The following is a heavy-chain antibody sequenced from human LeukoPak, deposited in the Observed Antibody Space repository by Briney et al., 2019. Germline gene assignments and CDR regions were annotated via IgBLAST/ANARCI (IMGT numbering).Heavy chain of an antibody. Sequence: PGGSLRLSCAASGFTFSDYYMSWIRQAPGKGLEWVSYISSNGSTIYYADSVKGRFTISRDNAKNSLYLQMNSLRAEDTAVYYCAREAYYGSGKVFDYWGQGTLVTVSS. J-gene: IGHJ4*02. CDR2: ISSNGSTI. D-gene: IGHD3-10*01. CDR3: AREAYYGSGKVFDY. CDR1: GFTFSDYY. V-gene: IGHV3-11*01.